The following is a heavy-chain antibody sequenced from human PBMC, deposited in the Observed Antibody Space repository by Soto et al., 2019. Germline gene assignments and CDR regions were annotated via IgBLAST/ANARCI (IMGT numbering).Heavy chain of an antibody. CDR3: ARHRGSGSYYISFDY. J-gene: IGHJ4*02. CDR2: IYPGDSDT. CDR1: GYSFTSYW. D-gene: IGHD3-10*01. V-gene: IGHV5-51*01. Sequence: GGSLRLSCKGSGYSFTSYWIGWVRQMPGKGLEWMGIIYPGDSDTRYSPSFQGQVTISADKSISTAYLQWSSLKASDTAMYYCARHRGSGSYYISFDYWGQGTLVTVSS.